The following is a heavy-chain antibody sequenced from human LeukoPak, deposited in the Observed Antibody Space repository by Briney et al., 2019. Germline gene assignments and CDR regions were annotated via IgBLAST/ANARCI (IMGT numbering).Heavy chain of an antibody. CDR3: ARGSGWTYYYMDV. CDR2: IYPGDSDA. CDR1: GYSLTSYW. Sequence: GESLKISCKGSGYSLTSYWIGWVRQMPGKGLEWMGIIYPGDSDARYSPSFQGQVTISADKSISTAYLQWSSLKASDTAMYYCARGSGWTYYYMDVWGKGTTVTVSS. V-gene: IGHV5-51*01. J-gene: IGHJ6*03. D-gene: IGHD6-19*01.